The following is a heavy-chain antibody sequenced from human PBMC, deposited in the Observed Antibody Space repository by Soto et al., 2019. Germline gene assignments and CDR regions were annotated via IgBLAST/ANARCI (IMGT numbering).Heavy chain of an antibody. CDR2: IIPLFGST. J-gene: IGHJ6*02. CDR3: ARDETVIRGVIKRGGGLDL. D-gene: IGHD3-10*01. Sequence: QVQLEQSGAEVKMPGSSVTVSCTAYGATFTKYAFNWVRQAPGQGLEWMGGIIPLFGSTNYAERFQGRLTVTTNESTSTVFMELSSLTSDDTAIYYCARDETVIRGVIKRGGGLDLWGQGTTVIVSS. V-gene: IGHV1-69*19. CDR1: GATFTKYA.